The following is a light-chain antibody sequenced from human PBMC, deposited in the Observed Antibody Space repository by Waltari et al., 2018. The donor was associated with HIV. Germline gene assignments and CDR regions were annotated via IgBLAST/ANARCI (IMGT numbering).Light chain of an antibody. CDR2: QSS. V-gene: IGKV1-5*03. Sequence: DIQLTQSPSTPSTSLGDRLIITRRASQTVDKWLVWYQQKLGRAPRVIIYQSSTLENGVPSRFSGSASGVDFTLTSSSLQPEDLVTYYCQQYKSLPWTFGQGTRVEV. CDR3: QQYKSLPWT. CDR1: QTVDKW. J-gene: IGKJ1*01.